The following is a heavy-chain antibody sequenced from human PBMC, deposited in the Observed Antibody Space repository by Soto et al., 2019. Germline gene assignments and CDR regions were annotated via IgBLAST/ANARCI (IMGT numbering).Heavy chain of an antibody. V-gene: IGHV4-39*01. Sequence: PSETLSLTCTVSGGSISSSSHYWGWIRQPPGKGLEWIGSIFYNGNTYYNPSLKSRVTISVDTSKNQFSLKVTSVTAADTAVYSCARYAGGGPGIVTAFDYWGQGTLVTVSS. CDR1: GGSISSSSHY. CDR3: ARYAGGGPGIVTAFDY. D-gene: IGHD3-16*02. J-gene: IGHJ4*02. CDR2: IFYNGNT.